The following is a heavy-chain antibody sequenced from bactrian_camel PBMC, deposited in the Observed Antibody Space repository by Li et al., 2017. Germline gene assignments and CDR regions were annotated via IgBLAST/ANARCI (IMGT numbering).Heavy chain of an antibody. V-gene: IGHV3-2*01. Sequence: HVQLVESGGGLVHPGGSLRLSCAASGLWYNADCMAWFRQVPGKGLEWLSSISTDGKITWTADSVKGRFTISRDNAKNTMYLQMNSLKSEDTAVYYCAADKSPYGGDCLLSASPKIANARNSWGQGTQVTVS. J-gene: IGHJ6*01. CDR3: AADKSPYGGDCLLSASPKIANARNS. D-gene: IGHD6*01. CDR1: GLWYNADC. CDR2: ISTDGKIT.